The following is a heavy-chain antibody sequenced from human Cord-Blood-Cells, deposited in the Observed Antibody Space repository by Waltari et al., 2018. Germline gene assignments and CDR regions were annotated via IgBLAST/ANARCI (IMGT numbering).Heavy chain of an antibody. D-gene: IGHD3-22*01. V-gene: IGHV1-8*01. Sequence: QVQLVQSGAEVKKPGASVKVSCKASGYTFTSYDINWVRQSTGQGLEWMGWMNANSGNTGYAQKVQGRVTMTRNTSISTAYMELSRLRSEETAVYYCARGHSPYSYYDSSGYYYAFDIWGQGTMVTVSS. CDR1: GYTFTSYD. J-gene: IGHJ3*02. CDR3: ARGHSPYSYYDSSGYYYAFDI. CDR2: MNANSGNT.